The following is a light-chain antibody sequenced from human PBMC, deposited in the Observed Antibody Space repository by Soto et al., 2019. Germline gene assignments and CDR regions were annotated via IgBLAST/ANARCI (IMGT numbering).Light chain of an antibody. CDR3: TSYTSSSTQVI. V-gene: IGLV2-14*01. CDR2: EVS. Sequence: QSVLTQPASVSGSPGQSITISCTGTSSDVGGYNYVSWYQQHPRKAPQLMIFEVSNRPSGVSNRFSGSKSGYTASLTISGLQAEDEADYYCTSYTSSSTQVIFGGGTKVTVL. J-gene: IGLJ2*01. CDR1: SSDVGGYNY.